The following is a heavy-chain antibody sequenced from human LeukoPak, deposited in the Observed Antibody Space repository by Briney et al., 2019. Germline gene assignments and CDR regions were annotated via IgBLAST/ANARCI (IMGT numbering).Heavy chain of an antibody. D-gene: IGHD3-22*01. J-gene: IGHJ4*02. CDR1: GFTFSSYG. CDR3: ARALRVSGYYSTGGDY. V-gene: IGHV3-23*01. Sequence: TGGSLRLSCAASGFTFSSYGMSWVRQAPGKGLEWVSAISGSGGSTYYADSVKGRFTISRDNAKNSLYLQMNSLRAEDTAVYYCARALRVSGYYSTGGDYWGQGTLVTVSS. CDR2: ISGSGGST.